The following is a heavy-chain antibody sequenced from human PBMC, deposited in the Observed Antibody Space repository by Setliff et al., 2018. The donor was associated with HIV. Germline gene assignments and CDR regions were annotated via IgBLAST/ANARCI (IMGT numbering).Heavy chain of an antibody. CDR3: ARCSNAYYWGSDYYYYGMDV. Sequence: SVKVSCKPSGGTFTTYAFIWVRQAPGLGLEWMGGIIPLLTTANYAQNFQGRVTITADESTATVYMELSSLRSEDTATYYCARCSNAYYWGSDYYYYGMDVWGQGTTVTVSS. J-gene: IGHJ6*02. CDR2: IIPLLTTA. CDR1: GGTFTTYA. V-gene: IGHV1-69*13. D-gene: IGHD3-16*01.